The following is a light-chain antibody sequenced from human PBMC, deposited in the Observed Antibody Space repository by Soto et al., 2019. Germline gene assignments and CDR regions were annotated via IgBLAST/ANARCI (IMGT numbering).Light chain of an antibody. J-gene: IGLJ1*01. Sequence: QSVLTQPASVSGSAGQSITISCTGTSSDVCGYNYVSWYQQHPGKAPKLMIYAVSNRPSGVSNRFSGSKSGNTATLTISGLQAEDEADYYCCSYTVSGTYVFGTGTKVTVL. CDR2: AVS. CDR1: SSDVCGYNY. CDR3: CSYTVSGTYV. V-gene: IGLV2-14*01.